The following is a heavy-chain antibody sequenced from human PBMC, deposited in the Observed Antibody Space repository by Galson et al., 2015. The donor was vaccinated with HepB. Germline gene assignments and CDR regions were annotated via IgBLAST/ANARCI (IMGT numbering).Heavy chain of an antibody. CDR1: GYTFTTYN. D-gene: IGHD5-18*01. CDR3: ARGNTALLY. CDR2: INPSGGST. J-gene: IGHJ4*02. Sequence: SVKVSCKASGYTFTTYNFHWVRQAPGQGLEWMGMINPSGGSTNYAQNFRGRVTMTTDTSSSTACMDLRYLRSADTATYYCARGNTALLYWGQGTLISVPS. V-gene: IGHV1-46*03.